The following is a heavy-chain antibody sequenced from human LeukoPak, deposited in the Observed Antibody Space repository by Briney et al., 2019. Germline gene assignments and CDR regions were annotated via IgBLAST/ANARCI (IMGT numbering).Heavy chain of an antibody. D-gene: IGHD3-16*01. V-gene: IGHV3-43*01. Sequence: GGSLRLSCEASGFTFDDYTMHWVRQAPGKGLEWVSFISCDGGSTYYADSVKGRFTISRDNIKNSLYLQMNRLRTEDTALYFCAKGGSYWYDYWGQGTLVTVSS. CDR1: GFTFDDYT. CDR3: AKGGSYWYDY. J-gene: IGHJ4*02. CDR2: ISCDGGST.